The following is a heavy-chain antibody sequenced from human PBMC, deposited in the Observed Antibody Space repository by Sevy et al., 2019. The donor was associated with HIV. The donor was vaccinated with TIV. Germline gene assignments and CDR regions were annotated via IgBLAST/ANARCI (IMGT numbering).Heavy chain of an antibody. CDR2: IRSKANSYAT. CDR1: GFTFSGSA. D-gene: IGHD3-22*01. J-gene: IGHJ4*02. Sequence: GGSLRLSCAASGFTFSGSAMHWVRQASGKGLEWVGRIRSKANSYATAYAASVKGRFTISRDDSKNTAYLQMNSLKTEDTAVYYCTSQTYYYDSSGYYPLESPFDYWGQGTLVTVSS. V-gene: IGHV3-73*01. CDR3: TSQTYYYDSSGYYPLESPFDY.